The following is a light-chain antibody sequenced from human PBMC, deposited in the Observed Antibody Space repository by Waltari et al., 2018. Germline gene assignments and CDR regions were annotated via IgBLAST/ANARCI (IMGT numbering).Light chain of an antibody. CDR2: AAS. V-gene: IGKV1-39*01. J-gene: IGKJ1*01. Sequence: DIQMTQSPSALSASVGDRVTVSCRASQSIGSDLNWYQQKPGKAPKVVIYAASNLQSGVPSRFSGSGSGTDLTLTISSLQPEDSATYFCQQSFSSWTFGQGTKVEIK. CDR1: QSIGSD. CDR3: QQSFSSWT.